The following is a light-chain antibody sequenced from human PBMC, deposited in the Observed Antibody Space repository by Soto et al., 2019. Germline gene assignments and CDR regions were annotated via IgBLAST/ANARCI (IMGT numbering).Light chain of an antibody. Sequence: QSALTQPASVSGSPGQSITISCTGTSSDVGGHNSVSWYRQDPGKAPKLMIYDVSNQPSGVSDRFSGSKSGNTASLTISGLQIEDEADYYCSSFTSSVTYVFGTGTKVTV. J-gene: IGLJ1*01. CDR3: SSFTSSVTYV. V-gene: IGLV2-14*01. CDR1: SSDVGGHNS. CDR2: DVS.